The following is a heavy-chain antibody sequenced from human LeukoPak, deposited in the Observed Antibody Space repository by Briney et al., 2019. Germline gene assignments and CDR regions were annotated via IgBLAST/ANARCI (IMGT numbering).Heavy chain of an antibody. Sequence: SETLSLTCAVSGGSISSNSYYWGWIRQPPGKGLEWIGRIYSSGSTYYNPSLKSRVTISVDTSKNQFSLKLSSVTAADTAVYYCARGGGERAFDIWGQGTMVTVSS. CDR3: ARGGGERAFDI. J-gene: IGHJ3*02. CDR2: IYSSGST. CDR1: GGSISSNSYY. D-gene: IGHD3-16*01. V-gene: IGHV4-39*01.